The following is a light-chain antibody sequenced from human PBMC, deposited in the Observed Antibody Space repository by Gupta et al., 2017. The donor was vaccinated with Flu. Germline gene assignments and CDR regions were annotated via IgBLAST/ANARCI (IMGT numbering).Light chain of an antibody. J-gene: IGKJ2*01. CDR1: QSVSSC. CDR3: QQRSNWPPGFT. Sequence: EIVLTQSPATLSLSPGERATLSCRVSQSVSSCLAWYQQKPGQAPRLLSYDASNRATGIPARFSGSGSGTDFTLTISSLEPADFAVYYCQQRSNWPPGFTFGQGTKLEIK. CDR2: DAS. V-gene: IGKV3-11*01.